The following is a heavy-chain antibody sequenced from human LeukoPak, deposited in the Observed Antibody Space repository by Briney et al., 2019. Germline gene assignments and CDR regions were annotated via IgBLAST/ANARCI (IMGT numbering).Heavy chain of an antibody. V-gene: IGHV4-59*12. Sequence: SETLSLTCTVSGGSITSYYWSWVRQPPGKGLEWIGYIYYSGSTNYNPSLKSRVTISVDTSKNQFSLKLSSVTAADTAVYYCARVSRYCSSTSCSSHGYYFDYWGQGALVTVSS. J-gene: IGHJ4*02. CDR1: GGSITSYY. D-gene: IGHD2-2*01. CDR2: IYYSGST. CDR3: ARVSRYCSSTSCSSHGYYFDY.